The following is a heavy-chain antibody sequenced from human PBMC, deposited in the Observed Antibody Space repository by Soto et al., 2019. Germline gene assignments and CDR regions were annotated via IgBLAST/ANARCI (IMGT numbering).Heavy chain of an antibody. CDR3: ATNGNSCDSSGPKYFQH. Sequence: LSLTCTVSGGSIRTGGYYWSWIRQPPGKGLEWIGYIYYSGNTYYNPSLKSRLTISVDTSKNQFSLRLSSVTAADTAVYFCATNGNSCDSSGPKYFQHWGQGTLVAVSS. V-gene: IGHV4-31*03. CDR2: IYYSGNT. J-gene: IGHJ1*01. D-gene: IGHD3-22*01. CDR1: GGSIRTGGYY.